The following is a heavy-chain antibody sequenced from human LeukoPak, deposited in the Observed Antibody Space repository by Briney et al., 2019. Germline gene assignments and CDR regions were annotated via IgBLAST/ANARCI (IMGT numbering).Heavy chain of an antibody. J-gene: IGHJ4*02. CDR1: GGSISSSSYY. V-gene: IGHV4-39*07. D-gene: IGHD3-22*01. Sequence: PSETLTLTCTVSGGSISSSSYYWGWIRQPPGKGLEWIGSIYYSGSTYYNPSLKSRVTISVDTSKNQFSLKLSSVTAADTAVYYCARDHYDDFDYWGQGTLVTVSS. CDR2: IYYSGST. CDR3: ARDHYDDFDY.